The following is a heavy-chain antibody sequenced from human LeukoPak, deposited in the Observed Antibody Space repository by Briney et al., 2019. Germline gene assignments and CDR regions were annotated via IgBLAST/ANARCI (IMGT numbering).Heavy chain of an antibody. CDR1: GGSISSYY. D-gene: IGHD6-19*01. Sequence: SETLSLTCTVSGGSISSYYWSWIRQPAGKGLEWIGRIYTGGAPTTTPSLKSRVTMSVDTSKDQFSLKLSSVTAADTAVYYCAREYSSGWYLYYFDYWGQGTLVTVSS. V-gene: IGHV4-4*07. CDR3: AREYSSGWYLYYFDY. CDR2: IYTGGAP. J-gene: IGHJ4*02.